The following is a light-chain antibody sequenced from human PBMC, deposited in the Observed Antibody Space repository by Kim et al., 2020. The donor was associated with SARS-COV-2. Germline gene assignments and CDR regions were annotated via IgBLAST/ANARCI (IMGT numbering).Light chain of an antibody. CDR3: KQYGSSPPYT. CDR2: GAS. J-gene: IGKJ2*01. Sequence: SPGEGATPSCRASQSVSSSYFAWYQQKPGQAPRLLIYGASSRATGIPDRFSGSGSGTDFTLTISRLEPEDFAVYYCKQYGSSPPYTFGQGTKLEI. CDR1: QSVSSSY. V-gene: IGKV3-20*01.